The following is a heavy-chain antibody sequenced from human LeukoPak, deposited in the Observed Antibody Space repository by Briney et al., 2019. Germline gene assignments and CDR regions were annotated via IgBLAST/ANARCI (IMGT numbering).Heavy chain of an antibody. Sequence: SQTLSLTCAVYGGSFSGYYWSWIRQPPGKGLEWIGEINHSGSTNYNPSLKSRVTISVDTSKNQFSLKLSSVTAADTAVYYCARSRPWHCSSTSCKYGGDYWGQGTLVTVSS. CDR1: GGSFSGYY. V-gene: IGHV4-34*01. CDR3: ARSRPWHCSSTSCKYGGDY. J-gene: IGHJ4*02. CDR2: INHSGST. D-gene: IGHD2-2*01.